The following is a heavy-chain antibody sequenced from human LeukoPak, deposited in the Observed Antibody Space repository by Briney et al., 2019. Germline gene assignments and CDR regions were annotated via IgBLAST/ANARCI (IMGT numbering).Heavy chain of an antibody. CDR1: GGSITSDY. J-gene: IGHJ4*02. D-gene: IGHD5-24*01. V-gene: IGHV4-59*08. CDR2: IYYNGIA. Sequence: MPSETLSLACTVSGGSITSDYWSWIRQPPGKGLEWIGYIYYNGIANYTPSLRSRLSISLDTSKNQFSLNLDSVTAAETAVYYCARRHHNWDYWGQGTLVTVSS. CDR3: ARRHHNWDY.